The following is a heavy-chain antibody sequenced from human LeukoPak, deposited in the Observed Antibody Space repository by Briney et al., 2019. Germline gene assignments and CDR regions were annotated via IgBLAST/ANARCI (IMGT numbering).Heavy chain of an antibody. CDR3: ARGRDGFMSDFDS. V-gene: IGHV4-4*07. J-gene: IGHJ4*02. Sequence: SETLSLTCTVPGRSLRIIYWHWIPQPAGKGLEWIGLIYTTGSTYYNPSLKSRVTMSVDTSKNQFSLKLRSLTAAETAGYYCARGRDGFMSDFDSWGQGTLVTVSS. CDR1: GRSLRIIY. D-gene: IGHD3-10*02. CDR2: IYTTGST.